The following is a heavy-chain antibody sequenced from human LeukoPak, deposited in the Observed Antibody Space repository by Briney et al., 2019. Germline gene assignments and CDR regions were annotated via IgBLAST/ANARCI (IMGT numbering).Heavy chain of an antibody. Sequence: ASVKVSCKASGYTFTGYYMHWVQQAPGQGLEWMGWINPNSGNTGYAQKFQGRVTITRNTSISTAYMELSSLRSEDTAVYYCARAYCGGDCLSREGYYYMDVWGKGTTVTVSS. CDR2: INPNSGNT. V-gene: IGHV1-8*03. CDR3: ARAYCGGDCLSREGYYYMDV. D-gene: IGHD2-21*02. J-gene: IGHJ6*03. CDR1: GYTFTGYY.